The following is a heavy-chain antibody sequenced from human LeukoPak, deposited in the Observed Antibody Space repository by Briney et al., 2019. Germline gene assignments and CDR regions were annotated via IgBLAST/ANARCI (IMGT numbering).Heavy chain of an antibody. V-gene: IGHV3-11*04. Sequence: GGSLRLSCAASGFTFSDYYMSWIRQAPGKGLEWVSYISSSGSTIYYADSVKGRFTISRDNAKNSLYLQMNSLRAEDTAVYYCARSVSSWYYYYYYMDVWGKGTTVTISS. CDR1: GFTFSDYY. CDR3: ARSVSSWYYYYYYMDV. J-gene: IGHJ6*03. D-gene: IGHD6-13*01. CDR2: ISSSGSTI.